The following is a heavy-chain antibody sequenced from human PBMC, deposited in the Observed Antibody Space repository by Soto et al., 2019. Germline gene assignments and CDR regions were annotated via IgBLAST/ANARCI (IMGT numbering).Heavy chain of an antibody. CDR1: GFSLSTGGMG. V-gene: IGHV2-5*02. D-gene: IGHD2-21*02. CDR3: VHSRCGGDCLQSYSSHYYYGMDI. J-gene: IGHJ6*02. Sequence: QITLKESGPTLVKPTQTLTLTCTFSGFSLSTGGMGVGWIRQPPGKALEWLALIYWDGDRRYRPSLMSRLNIAKDNSKNQVVLTMTNMEPVYTATYYCVHSRCGGDCLQSYSSHYYYGMDIWGQGTTVTVSS. CDR2: IYWDGDR.